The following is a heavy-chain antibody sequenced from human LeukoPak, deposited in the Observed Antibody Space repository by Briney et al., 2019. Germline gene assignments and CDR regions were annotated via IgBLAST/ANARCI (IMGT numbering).Heavy chain of an antibody. CDR3: ARFTKYDGGGSYLDI. D-gene: IGHD3-22*01. Sequence: SETLSLTCTVSGGSISNYFWSWIRQPPGKGLEWIGHIYSSGSTTDNPSLKSRVTISVDTSKNQFSLRMSSVTAADTAVYYCARFTKYDGGGSYLDIWGQGTMVTVSS. CDR2: IYSSGST. V-gene: IGHV4-59*13. CDR1: GGSISNYF. J-gene: IGHJ3*02.